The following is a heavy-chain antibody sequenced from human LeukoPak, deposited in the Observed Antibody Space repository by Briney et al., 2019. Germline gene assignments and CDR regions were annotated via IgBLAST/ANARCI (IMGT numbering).Heavy chain of an antibody. J-gene: IGHJ5*02. Sequence: QPGGSLRLSCAASGFTISNFWMHWVRQAPGKGLVWVSRINSDGSSTNYADSVKGRFTISRDNAKNTLYLQMYSLRAEDSAVYYCAKDPREYCSSTSCPNWFDPWGQGTLVTVSS. CDR1: GFTISNFW. CDR3: AKDPREYCSSTSCPNWFDP. CDR2: INSDGSST. V-gene: IGHV3-74*01. D-gene: IGHD2-2*01.